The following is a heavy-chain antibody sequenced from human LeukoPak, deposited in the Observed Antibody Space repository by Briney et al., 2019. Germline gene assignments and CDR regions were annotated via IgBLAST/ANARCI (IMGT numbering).Heavy chain of an antibody. CDR2: INHSGST. J-gene: IGHJ5*02. CDR3: ARGGIAAAGTGPPFDP. V-gene: IGHV4-34*01. CDR1: GGPFSGYY. Sequence: SETLSLTCAVYGGPFSGYYWSWIRQPPGKGLEWIGEINHSGSTNYNPSLKSRVTISVDTSKNQFSLKLSSVTAADTAVYYCARGGIAAAGTGPPFDPWGQGTLVTVSS. D-gene: IGHD6-13*01.